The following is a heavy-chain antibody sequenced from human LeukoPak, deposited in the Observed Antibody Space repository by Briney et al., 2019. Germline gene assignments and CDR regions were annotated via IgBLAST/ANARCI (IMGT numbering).Heavy chain of an antibody. CDR1: GFTFSPYW. Sequence: QTGGSLRLSCAASGFTFSPYWMSWVRQAPGKGLEWVANIKPDGSEGYYVDSVKGRFTISRDNAKNSLYLQMNSLRAGDTAVYYCVALGDRIYWGQGTLVTVSS. D-gene: IGHD2-21*02. CDR3: VALGDRIY. V-gene: IGHV3-7*01. CDR2: IKPDGSEG. J-gene: IGHJ4*02.